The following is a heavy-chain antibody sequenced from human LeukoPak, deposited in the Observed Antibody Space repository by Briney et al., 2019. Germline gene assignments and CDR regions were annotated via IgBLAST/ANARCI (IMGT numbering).Heavy chain of an antibody. J-gene: IGHJ4*02. CDR2: INPNSGDT. V-gene: IGHV1-2*02. CDR1: GYTFTDYY. Sequence: ASVKVSCKASGYTFTDYYMHWVRQAPGQGLEWMGWINPNSGDTHYAQNFQGRVTMTSDTSITTAYMDLSRLGSDDTAVYYCARIPLNLQDYWGQGTLVTVSS. CDR3: ARIPLNLQDY.